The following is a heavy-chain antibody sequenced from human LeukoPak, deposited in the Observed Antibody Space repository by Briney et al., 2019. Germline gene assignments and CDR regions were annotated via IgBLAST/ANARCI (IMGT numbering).Heavy chain of an antibody. CDR1: GFTFNTFW. CDR2: ISGSGGST. CDR3: AKGSGYCSGGSCYLDY. Sequence: GGSLRLSCAASGFTFNTFWMSWVRQAPGKGLEWVSAISGSGGSTYYADSVKGRFTISRDNSKNTLYLQMNSLRAEDTAVYYCAKGSGYCSGGSCYLDYWGQGTLVTVSS. D-gene: IGHD2-15*01. J-gene: IGHJ4*02. V-gene: IGHV3-23*01.